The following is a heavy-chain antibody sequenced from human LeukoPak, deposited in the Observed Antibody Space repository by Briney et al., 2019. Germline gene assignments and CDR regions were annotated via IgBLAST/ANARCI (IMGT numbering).Heavy chain of an antibody. J-gene: IGHJ3*01. Sequence: PGGSLRLSCTASGFTFSSYAMNWVRQAPGKGLEWVSGIGAGGTFTYYADSVKGRFTISRDNSRNTLYLQMNSLRADDTAVYYCAIGERFIDAFEFWGQGTVATVSS. V-gene: IGHV3-23*01. CDR3: AIGERFIDAFEF. CDR1: GFTFSSYA. CDR2: IGAGGTFT.